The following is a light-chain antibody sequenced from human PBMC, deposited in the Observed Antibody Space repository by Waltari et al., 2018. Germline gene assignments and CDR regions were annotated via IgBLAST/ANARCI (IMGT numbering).Light chain of an antibody. CDR1: SSNIGSNT. CDR3: AAWDDSLNVL. V-gene: IGLV1-44*01. Sequence: QSVLTQPPSASGTPGQRVTISCSGSSSNIGSNTVNWYQQLPGTAPKLLIYSNNQRPSGVSDRFSGSKSGTSASLSISWLQSEDEADYYCAAWDDSLNVLFGGGTKLTVL. CDR2: SNN. J-gene: IGLJ2*01.